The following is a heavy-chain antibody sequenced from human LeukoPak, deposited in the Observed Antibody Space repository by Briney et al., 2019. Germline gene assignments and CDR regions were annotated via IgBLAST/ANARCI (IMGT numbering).Heavy chain of an antibody. J-gene: IGHJ4*02. CDR2: ISGSGGST. D-gene: IGHD3-22*01. Sequence: ETLSLTCTVSGGSISSRSYYWGWIRQPPGKGLEWVSAISGSGGSTYYADSVKGRFTISRDNSKNTLYLQMNSLRAEDTAVYYCAKVELGGYYDSSGYYWGQGTLVTVSS. V-gene: IGHV3-23*01. CDR3: AKVELGGYYDSSGYY. CDR1: GGSISSRSYY.